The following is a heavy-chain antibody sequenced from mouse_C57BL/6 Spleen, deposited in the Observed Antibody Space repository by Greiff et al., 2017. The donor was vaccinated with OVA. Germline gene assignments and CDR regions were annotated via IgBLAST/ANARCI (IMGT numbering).Heavy chain of an antibody. CDR3: ARVSYWYFDV. V-gene: IGHV8-12*01. D-gene: IGHD6-2*01. J-gene: IGHJ1*03. CDR1: GFSLSTSGMG. Sequence: QVTLKVSGPGLLQSSQTLSLTCSFSGFSLSTSGMGVSWIRQPSGKGLEWLAHIYWDDDKRYNPSLKSRLTISKDTSRNQVFLKITSVDTADTATYYCARVSYWYFDVWGTGTTVTVAS. CDR2: IYWDDDK.